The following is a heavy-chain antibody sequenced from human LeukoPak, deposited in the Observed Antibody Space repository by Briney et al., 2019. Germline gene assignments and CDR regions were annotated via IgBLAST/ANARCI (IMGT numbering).Heavy chain of an antibody. V-gene: IGHV4-59*08. J-gene: IGHJ5*02. CDR2: IHYSGST. D-gene: IGHD4/OR15-4a*01. Sequence: SETLSLTCTVSGGSIGSYYWSWVRQPPGKGLEWIGYIHYSGSTNHNPALKSRVTISVDTSKNQFSLRLSSVTAADTAVYHCATFEGATWGQGTLVTVSS. CDR3: ATFEGAT. CDR1: GGSIGSYY.